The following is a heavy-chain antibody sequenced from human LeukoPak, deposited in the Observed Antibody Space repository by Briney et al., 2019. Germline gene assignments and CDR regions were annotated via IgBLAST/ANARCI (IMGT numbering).Heavy chain of an antibody. J-gene: IGHJ4*02. CDR2: MYSCGST. D-gene: IGHD2-15*01. V-gene: IGHV3-53*01. CDR3: ARDSLYCSGGSCYMVEG. CDR1: VFTLSSNY. Sequence: PGGSLRLSCAASVFTLSSNYMSCVRRAPGKGREGVSDMYSCGSTYYADPVKGRFNISRDNSNNTLYLQMNSLRAEDTAVYYCARDSLYCSGGSCYMVEGWGQGTLVTVSS.